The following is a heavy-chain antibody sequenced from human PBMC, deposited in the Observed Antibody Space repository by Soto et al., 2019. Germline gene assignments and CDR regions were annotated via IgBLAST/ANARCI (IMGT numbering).Heavy chain of an antibody. Sequence: GGSLRLSCAASGFTFSSYWMHWVRQAPGKGLVWVSRINSDGSSTSYADSVKGRFTISRDNAKNTLYLQMNSLRAEDTAVYYCARAFYGSGSYYERFDAFDIWGQGTMVTVSS. CDR3: ARAFYGSGSYYERFDAFDI. CDR1: GFTFSSYW. V-gene: IGHV3-74*01. D-gene: IGHD3-10*01. CDR2: INSDGSST. J-gene: IGHJ3*02.